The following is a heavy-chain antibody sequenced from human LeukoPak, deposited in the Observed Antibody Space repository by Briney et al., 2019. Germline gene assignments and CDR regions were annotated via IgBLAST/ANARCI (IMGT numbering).Heavy chain of an antibody. CDR3: AKDTSGWYYFDY. Sequence: PGRSLRLSCAASGFTFSNYGMHWVRQAPGKGLEWVVVISYDGSNKYYADSVKGRFTISRDNSKNTLYLQMNSLRAEDTAVYYCAKDTSGWYYFDYWGQGTLVTVSS. J-gene: IGHJ4*02. V-gene: IGHV3-30*18. CDR2: ISYDGSNK. CDR1: GFTFSNYG. D-gene: IGHD6-19*01.